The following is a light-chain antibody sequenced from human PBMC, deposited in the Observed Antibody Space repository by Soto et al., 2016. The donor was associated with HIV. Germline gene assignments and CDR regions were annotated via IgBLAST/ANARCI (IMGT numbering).Light chain of an antibody. CDR1: ILAKKY. CDR2: KDT. Sequence: SYELTQPSSVSVSPGQTATITCSGDILAKKYARWFQQKPGQAPMLLIYKDTGRPSGIPDRFSGSSSGTTVTLTISGAQVDDEADYYCYSATDNGYVFGTGTKVTV. J-gene: IGLJ1*01. V-gene: IGLV3-27*01. CDR3: YSATDNGYV.